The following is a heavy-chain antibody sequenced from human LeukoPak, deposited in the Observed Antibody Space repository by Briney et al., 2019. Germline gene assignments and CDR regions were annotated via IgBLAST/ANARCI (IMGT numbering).Heavy chain of an antibody. Sequence: GGSLRLSRAASGFTFSYYSMNWVRQAPGKGLEWVSSISSSSSYKHYADSVKGRFTISRDNAKNSLFLQMNSLRAEDTAVYYCASLDIVIVAAAIDDPWGQGTLVTVSS. CDR1: GFTFSYYS. CDR3: ASLDIVIVAAAIDDP. J-gene: IGHJ5*02. D-gene: IGHD2-2*01. CDR2: ISSSSSYK. V-gene: IGHV3-21*01.